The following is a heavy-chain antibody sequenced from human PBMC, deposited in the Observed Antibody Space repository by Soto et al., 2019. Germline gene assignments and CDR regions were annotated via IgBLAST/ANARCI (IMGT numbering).Heavy chain of an antibody. CDR1: GFSLSNARMG. V-gene: IGHV2-26*01. D-gene: IGHD3-3*01. J-gene: IGHJ5*02. CDR2: IFSSDEK. Sequence: SGPTLVNPTETLTLTCTVSGFSLSNARMGVSWIRQPPGKALEWLAHIFSSDEKSYSTSLKSRLTISKDTSKSQVVLTMTNMDPVDTATYYCARILRPYYDFWSGYGSWFDPWGQGTLVTVSS. CDR3: ARILRPYYDFWSGYGSWFDP.